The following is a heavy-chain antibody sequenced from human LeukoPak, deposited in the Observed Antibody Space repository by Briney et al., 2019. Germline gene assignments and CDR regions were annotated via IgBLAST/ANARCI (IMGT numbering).Heavy chain of an antibody. CDR1: GGSLSEFY. Sequence: SETLSLTCAVSGGSLSEFYWNWIRQSPVKGLEWIGEVNYSGSTYYNPSLKSRVTISVDTSKNQFSLKLSSVTAADTAVYYCARSWYSSPSDYWGQGTLVTVSS. CDR3: ARSWYSSPSDY. D-gene: IGHD6-6*01. J-gene: IGHJ4*02. V-gene: IGHV4-34*01. CDR2: VNYSGST.